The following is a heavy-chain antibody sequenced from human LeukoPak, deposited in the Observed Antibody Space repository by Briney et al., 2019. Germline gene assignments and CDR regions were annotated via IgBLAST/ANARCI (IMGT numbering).Heavy chain of an antibody. CDR2: TYQRSKWYN. CDR1: GDSVSNNSAV. J-gene: IGHJ4*02. V-gene: IGHV6-1*01. Sequence: SQSLSLTCAISGDSVSNNSAVWNWIRQSPSRGLEWLGRTYQRSKWYNDYAVSVKSRITINPDISKNQFSLQLNSVTPEDTAVYYCARSPSPYSSGWYFDYWGQGTLVTVSS. CDR3: ARSPSPYSSGWYFDY. D-gene: IGHD6-19*01.